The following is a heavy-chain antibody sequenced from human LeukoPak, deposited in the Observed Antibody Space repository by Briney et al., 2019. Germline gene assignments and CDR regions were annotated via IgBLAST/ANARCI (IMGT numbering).Heavy chain of an antibody. V-gene: IGHV5-51*01. D-gene: IGHD3-22*01. J-gene: IGHJ4*02. CDR2: IYPDDSDT. CDR1: GYSFTSYW. Sequence: GESLKISCKGSGYSFTSYWIGWVRQMPGKGLEWMGIIYPDDSDTTYSPSFQGQVTISADKSISTAYLQWSSLKASDTAMYFCARLGFYYDTSGYYYFDYWGQGSLVTVSS. CDR3: ARLGFYYDTSGYYYFDY.